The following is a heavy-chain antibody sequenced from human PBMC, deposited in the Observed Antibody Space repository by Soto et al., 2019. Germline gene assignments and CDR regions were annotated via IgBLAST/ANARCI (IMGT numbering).Heavy chain of an antibody. D-gene: IGHD2-2*01. Sequence: QVQLQESGPGLVKPSQTLSLTCTVSGGSISSGGYYWSWIRQHPGKGLEWIGNIYHSGPTYFNPSLKRRVTVSVDPSKNQFYLKLTSVTAADTAVYYCARVRANQMLRWFHPWGQRTLVTVSS. CDR3: ARVRANQMLRWFHP. V-gene: IGHV4-31*03. J-gene: IGHJ5*02. CDR2: IYHSGPT. CDR1: GGSISSGGYY.